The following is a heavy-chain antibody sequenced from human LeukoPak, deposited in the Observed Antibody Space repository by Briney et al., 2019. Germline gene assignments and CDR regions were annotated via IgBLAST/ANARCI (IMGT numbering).Heavy chain of an antibody. Sequence: PSETLSLTCTVSGGSISSYYWSWIRQPPGKGLEWIGYISYSGSTNYNPSLKSRVTISVDTSKNQFSLKLSSVTAADTAVYYCARRGSNWGYYFDYWGQGTLVTVSS. V-gene: IGHV4-59*08. CDR1: GGSISSYY. CDR2: ISYSGST. J-gene: IGHJ4*02. CDR3: ARRGSNWGYYFDY. D-gene: IGHD7-27*01.